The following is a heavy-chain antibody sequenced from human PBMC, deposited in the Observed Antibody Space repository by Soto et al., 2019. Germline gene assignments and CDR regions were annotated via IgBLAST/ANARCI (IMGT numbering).Heavy chain of an antibody. J-gene: IGHJ4*02. CDR2: ISYDGSNK. CDR1: GFTFSSYA. CDR3: ARDVQGTTTYYFDY. D-gene: IGHD1-1*01. V-gene: IGHV3-30-3*01. Sequence: QVQLVESGGGVVQPGRSLRLSCAASGFTFSSYAMHWVRQAPGKGLEWVAVISYDGSNKYYADSVKGRFTISRDNSKNPLYLQMNSLRAEDTAVYYCARDVQGTTTYYFDYWGQGTLVTVSS.